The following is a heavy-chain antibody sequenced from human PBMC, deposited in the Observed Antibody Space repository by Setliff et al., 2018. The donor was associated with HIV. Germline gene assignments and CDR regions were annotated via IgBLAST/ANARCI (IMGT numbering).Heavy chain of an antibody. D-gene: IGHD1-26*01. V-gene: IGHV1-69*10. J-gene: IGHJ3*02. CDR1: GGTFSSYA. CDR2: IIPILGIA. Sequence: SVKVSCKASGGTFSSYAISWVRQAPGQGLEWMGGIIPILGIANYAQKFQGRVTITADESTSTAYMELSSLRSEVTAVYYCARVGATPIDAFDIWGQGTMVTVSS. CDR3: ARVGATPIDAFDI.